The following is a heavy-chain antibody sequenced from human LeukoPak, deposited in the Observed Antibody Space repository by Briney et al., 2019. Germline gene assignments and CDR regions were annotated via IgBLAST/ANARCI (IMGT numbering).Heavy chain of an antibody. V-gene: IGHV3-33*01. D-gene: IGHD6-19*01. Sequence: GGSLRLSCAASGFTFSSYGMHWVRQAPGKGLEWVAVIWYDGSNKYYADSVKGRFTISRDNSKNTLYLQMNSLRAEDTAVYYCASTQYSSGWHPYRFDYWGQGTLVTVSS. CDR3: ASTQYSSGWHPYRFDY. J-gene: IGHJ4*02. CDR2: IWYDGSNK. CDR1: GFTFSSYG.